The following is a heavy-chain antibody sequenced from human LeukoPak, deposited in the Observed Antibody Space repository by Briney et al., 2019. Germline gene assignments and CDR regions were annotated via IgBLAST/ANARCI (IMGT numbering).Heavy chain of an antibody. V-gene: IGHV3-74*03. CDR2: IDSNGGGA. CDR3: ARAKYSSRWSLDY. CDR1: GFTFNIYW. Sequence: PGGSLRLSCATSGFTFNIYWMQWVRQVPGKGLVWVSRIDSNGGGATYADSVKGRFTTSRDNGNNTMYQQMNSLRAEDTAIYYCARAKYSSRWSLDYWGQGALVTVSS. D-gene: IGHD6-13*01. J-gene: IGHJ4*02.